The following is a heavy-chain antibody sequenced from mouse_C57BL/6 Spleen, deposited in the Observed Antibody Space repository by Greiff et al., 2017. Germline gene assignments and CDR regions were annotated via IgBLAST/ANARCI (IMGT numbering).Heavy chain of an antibody. J-gene: IGHJ4*01. CDR3: ARSGNYIMDY. CDR2: INPNNGGT. CDR1: GYTFTDYN. D-gene: IGHD2-1*01. V-gene: IGHV1-22*01. Sequence: DVQLQESGPELVKPGASVKMSCKASGYTFTDYNMHWVKQSHGKSLEWIGYINPNNGGTSYNQKFKGKATLTVNKSSSTAYMELRSLTSEDSAVYYCARSGNYIMDYWGQGTSVTVSS.